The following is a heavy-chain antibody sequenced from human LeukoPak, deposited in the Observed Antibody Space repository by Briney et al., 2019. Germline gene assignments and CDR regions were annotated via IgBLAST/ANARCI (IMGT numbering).Heavy chain of an antibody. CDR2: IYTSGST. J-gene: IGHJ6*02. Sequence: TSQTLSLTCTVSGGSISSGSYYWSWIRQPAGKGLEWIGRIYTSGSTNYNPSLKSRVTISVDTSKNQFFLKLSSVTAADTAVYYCARDAFEVRNYDFWSGYYYYYYGMDVWGQGTTVTVSS. CDR1: GGSISSGSYY. D-gene: IGHD3-3*01. V-gene: IGHV4-61*02. CDR3: ARDAFEVRNYDFWSGYYYYYYGMDV.